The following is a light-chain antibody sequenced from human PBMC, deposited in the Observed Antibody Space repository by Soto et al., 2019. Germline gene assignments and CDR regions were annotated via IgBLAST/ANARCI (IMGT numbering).Light chain of an antibody. Sequence: AIQMTQSPSSLSACVGDRVNITCRASQGIGNDLGWYQQKPGKAPKLLIYAASNLPSGVPSRFSGSGSGTDFTLTISGLQPDDFATYYCLQDSNYPLTFGGGTKVDIK. CDR2: AAS. V-gene: IGKV1-6*01. CDR1: QGIGND. CDR3: LQDSNYPLT. J-gene: IGKJ4*01.